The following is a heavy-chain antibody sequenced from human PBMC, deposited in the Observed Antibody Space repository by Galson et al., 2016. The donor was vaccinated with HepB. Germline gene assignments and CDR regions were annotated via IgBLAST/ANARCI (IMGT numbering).Heavy chain of an antibody. J-gene: IGHJ4*02. CDR3: ARLVTTVTPIDY. D-gene: IGHD4-17*01. CDR1: GYSFTRCW. V-gene: IGHV5-51*01. CDR2: IYPDDSDT. Sequence: QSGAEVKKPGESLKISCKGSGYSFTRCWIGWVRQMPGKGLEWMGIIYPDDSDTRYSPSFQGQVTISADKSISTAYLQWSSLKASDTAVYYCARLVTTVTPIDYWGQGTLVTVSS.